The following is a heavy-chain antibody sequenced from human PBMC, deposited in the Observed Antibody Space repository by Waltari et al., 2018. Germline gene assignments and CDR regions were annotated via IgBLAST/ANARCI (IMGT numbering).Heavy chain of an antibody. Sequence: QVQLQESGPGLVKPSETLSLTCTVSGGSISSYYWSWIRQPAGRGLEWIGRIYTSGSTTYNPSLKSRINMSVDTSKNQFSLKRSSVTAADTAVYYCAREPRRWSWGYYFDYWGQGTLVTVSS. J-gene: IGHJ4*02. CDR2: IYTSGST. D-gene: IGHD2-15*01. V-gene: IGHV4-4*07. CDR1: GGSISSYY. CDR3: AREPRRWSWGYYFDY.